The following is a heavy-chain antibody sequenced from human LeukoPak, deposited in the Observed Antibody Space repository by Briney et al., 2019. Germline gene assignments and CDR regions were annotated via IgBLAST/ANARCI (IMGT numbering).Heavy chain of an antibody. Sequence: ASVKVSCKASGYTFTSYDINWVRQATGQGLEWMGWTNPNSGNTGYAQKFQGRVTMTRKTSISTAYMELSSLRSEDTAVYYCVAAGLSFDYWGQGTLVTVSS. CDR2: TNPNSGNT. CDR3: VAAGLSFDY. D-gene: IGHD6-13*01. J-gene: IGHJ4*02. V-gene: IGHV1-8*01. CDR1: GYTFTSYD.